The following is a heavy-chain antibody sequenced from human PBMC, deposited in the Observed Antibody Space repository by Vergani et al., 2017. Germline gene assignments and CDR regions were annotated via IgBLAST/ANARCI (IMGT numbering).Heavy chain of an antibody. CDR2: IYWDDDK. V-gene: IGHV2-5*02. J-gene: IGHJ2*01. D-gene: IGHD1-26*01. CDR1: GFSPSTSGVG. Sequence: QITLKESGPTLVKPTQPLTLTCTFSGFSPSTSGVGVGWIRQPPGKALEWLALIYWDDDKSYSPSLKSRLTITKDASKNQVYLTMTNMDPVDTATYYCAHRQGGPMYFDLWGRGTLVTVSS. CDR3: AHRQGGPMYFDL.